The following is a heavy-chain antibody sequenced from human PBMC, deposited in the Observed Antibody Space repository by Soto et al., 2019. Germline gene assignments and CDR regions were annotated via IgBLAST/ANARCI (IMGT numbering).Heavy chain of an antibody. CDR2: IIPILGIA. CDR3: ARVSCSSTSCYGNWFDP. V-gene: IGHV1-69*02. CDR1: GGTFSSYT. Sequence: ASVKVSCKASGGTFSSYTISCVRQAPGQGLEWMGRIIPILGIANYAQKFQGRVTITADKPTSTAYMELSSLRSEDTAVYYCARVSCSSTSCYGNWFDPWGQGTLVTVSS. J-gene: IGHJ5*02. D-gene: IGHD2-2*01.